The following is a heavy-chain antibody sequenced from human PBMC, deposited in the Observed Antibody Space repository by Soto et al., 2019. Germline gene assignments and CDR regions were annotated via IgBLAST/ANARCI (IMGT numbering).Heavy chain of an antibody. Sequence: EMQLSESGGGLVQPGGSLRLSCAASGFTFGSYAMSWVRQAPGKGLEWVSAISGGGSSTYYADSVKGRFTISRDNSKKTLFLQMNSLRVEDTAIYYCAKDPKSTVRFNWFDPWGQGTLVTVSS. V-gene: IGHV3-23*01. CDR3: AKDPKSTVRFNWFDP. CDR2: ISGGGSST. CDR1: GFTFGSYA. D-gene: IGHD2-8*02. J-gene: IGHJ5*02.